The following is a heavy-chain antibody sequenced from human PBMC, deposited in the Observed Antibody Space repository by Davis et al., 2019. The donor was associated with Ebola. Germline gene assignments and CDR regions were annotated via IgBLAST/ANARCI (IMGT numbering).Heavy chain of an antibody. Sequence: SETLSLTCTVSGDSTTGYYWSWIRQPPGKGLEWLGYIYYSGNTDYNPSLKSRVAISIDTAKNQFSLKVSSVTAADTAVYYCARGGLFAEAALDYWGQGTLVTVSS. V-gene: IGHV4-59*01. CDR1: GDSTTGYY. CDR3: ARGGLFAEAALDY. D-gene: IGHD3-3*01. J-gene: IGHJ4*02. CDR2: IYYSGNT.